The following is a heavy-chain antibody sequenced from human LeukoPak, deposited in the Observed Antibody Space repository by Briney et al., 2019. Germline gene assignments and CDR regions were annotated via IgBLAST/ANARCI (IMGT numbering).Heavy chain of an antibody. J-gene: IGHJ4*02. V-gene: IGHV4-34*01. D-gene: IGHD6-13*01. CDR3: ARADTIAAAGTIDY. CDR1: GGSFSGYY. Sequence: PSETLSLTCAVYGGSFSGYYWSWIRQPPGKGLEWIGEINHSGSTNYNPSLKSRVTISVDTSKNQFSLKLSSVTAADTAVYHCARADTIAAAGTIDYWGQGTLVTVSS. CDR2: INHSGST.